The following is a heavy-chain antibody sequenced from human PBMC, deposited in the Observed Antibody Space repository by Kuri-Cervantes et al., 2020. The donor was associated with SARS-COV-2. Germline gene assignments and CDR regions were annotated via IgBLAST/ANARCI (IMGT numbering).Heavy chain of an antibody. V-gene: IGHV1-8*02. CDR2: VKTNSGNT. Sequence: ASVKVSCKASGGTFSSYAISWVRQAPGQGLEWRGMVKTNSGNTLYAQIFQGRVTMTRDTSTSTVYMALSSLTSEDTAIYYCYCAPKEGFDSWGQGTLVTVSS. CDR1: GGTFSSYA. J-gene: IGHJ4*02. CDR3: YCAPKEGFDS. D-gene: IGHD2-21*01.